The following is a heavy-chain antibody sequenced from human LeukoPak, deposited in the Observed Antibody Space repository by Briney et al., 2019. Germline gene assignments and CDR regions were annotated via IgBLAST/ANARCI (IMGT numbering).Heavy chain of an antibody. CDR2: IKGDGSEK. D-gene: IGHD6-25*01. CDR1: GFTFSNYW. J-gene: IGHJ6*02. CDR3: ATSSGYSYTLDV. V-gene: IGHV3-7*01. Sequence: GGSLRLSCAASGFTFSNYWVAWVRQAPGKGLEWVANIKGDGSEKYYEDSVKGRFTISRDNAKNSLYLQMNSLRAEDTALYYCATSSGYSYTLDVWGQGTTVTVSS.